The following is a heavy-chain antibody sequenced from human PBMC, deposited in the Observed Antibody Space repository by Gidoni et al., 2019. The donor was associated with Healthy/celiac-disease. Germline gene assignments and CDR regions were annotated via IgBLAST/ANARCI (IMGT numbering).Heavy chain of an antibody. CDR3: ARGSYGSGSYWFYMDV. CDR2: IIPIFGTA. V-gene: IGHV1-69*06. Sequence: VQLVQSGAEVKKPGSSVMVSCKAPGGTFSSYAISWVRQAPGQGLEWMGGIIPIFGTANYAQKFQGRVTITADKSTSTAYMELSSLRAEDTAVYYCARGSYGSGSYWFYMDVWGKGTTVTVSS. CDR1: GGTFSSYA. J-gene: IGHJ6*03. D-gene: IGHD3-10*01.